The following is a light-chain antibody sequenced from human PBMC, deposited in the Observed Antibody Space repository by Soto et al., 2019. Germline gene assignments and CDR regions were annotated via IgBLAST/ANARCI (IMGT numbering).Light chain of an antibody. J-gene: IGKJ4*01. Sequence: EIVLTQSPATVSLSPGDRATLSRRASQSVGSSLAWHQQRPGQAPRLLIYDASNRATGIPARFSGSGSGTDFTLTISSLEPEDFAMYYCQQHSNWPLTFGGGTKVEIK. CDR2: DAS. V-gene: IGKV3-11*01. CDR1: QSVGSS. CDR3: QQHSNWPLT.